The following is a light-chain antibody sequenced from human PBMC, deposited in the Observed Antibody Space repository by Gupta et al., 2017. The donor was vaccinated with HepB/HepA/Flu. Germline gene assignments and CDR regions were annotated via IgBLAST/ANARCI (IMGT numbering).Light chain of an antibody. CDR2: KAS. CDR1: QSISRW. Sequence: DIQMTQSPSTLSASVGDRVTITCRARQSISRWLAWYQQKPGKAPKLLIYKASRGESGVPSRFSGSGYGTESTLTISSRQPEDFANYYCQHENSCSVTFGQGTXVEIK. J-gene: IGKJ1*01. V-gene: IGKV1-5*03. CDR3: QHENSCSVT.